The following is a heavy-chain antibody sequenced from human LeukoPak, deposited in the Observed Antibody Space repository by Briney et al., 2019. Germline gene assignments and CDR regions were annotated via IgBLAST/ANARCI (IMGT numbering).Heavy chain of an antibody. Sequence: GGSLGLSCSASGFTFSSYAMHWVRQAPGKGLEYVSVISGNGGSTYYADSVKGRFTISRDNSKNTLYLQMSSLRVEDTAVYYCVKGLVYCYEAFDLWGQGTVVTVSS. J-gene: IGHJ3*01. D-gene: IGHD3-3*01. CDR1: GFTFSSYA. V-gene: IGHV3-64D*06. CDR3: VKGLVYCYEAFDL. CDR2: ISGNGGST.